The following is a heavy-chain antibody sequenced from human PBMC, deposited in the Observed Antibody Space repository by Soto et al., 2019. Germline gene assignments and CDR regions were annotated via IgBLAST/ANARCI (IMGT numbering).Heavy chain of an antibody. D-gene: IGHD4-17*01. CDR2: ISGGGGST. CDR1: GLAFSNYA. CDR3: AKDPHGDYLGGLDC. V-gene: IGHV3-23*01. J-gene: IGHJ4*02. Sequence: EVQLLESGGGLVQPGGSLRLSCAASGLAFSNYALTWVRQAPGKGLEWVSSISGGGGSTSYADSVRGRFTISRDNSKNMLLLQMNSLRAEDTAVYYCAKDPHGDYLGGLDCWGQGTLVTVSS.